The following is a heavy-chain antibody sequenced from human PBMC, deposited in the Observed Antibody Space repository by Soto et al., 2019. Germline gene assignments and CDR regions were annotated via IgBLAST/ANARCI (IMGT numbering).Heavy chain of an antibody. CDR3: ARGSCSSASCYMVDQ. V-gene: IGHV4-59*01. Sequence: PSETLSLTCTVSGGSISSYYWSWIRQPPGKGLEWIGYIYFTGSTNYNPSLKSRATISVHTSTNQFSLKLNSVTAADTAVYYCARGSCSSASCYMVDQWGPGTLVTVSS. D-gene: IGHD2-2*02. CDR2: IYFTGST. CDR1: GGSISSYY. J-gene: IGHJ4*02.